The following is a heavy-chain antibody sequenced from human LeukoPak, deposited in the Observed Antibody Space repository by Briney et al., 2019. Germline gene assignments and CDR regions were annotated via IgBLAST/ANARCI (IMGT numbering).Heavy chain of an antibody. Sequence: GGSLRLSCAASGFTFSSYGMHWVRQAPGKGLEWVAFIRYDGSNKYYADSVKGRFTISKDSSKNTLYLQMNSLRAEDTAVYYCTRGGDLSTVAGALDHWGQGTLVTVSS. V-gene: IGHV3-30*02. CDR2: IRYDGSNK. CDR3: TRGGDLSTVAGALDH. D-gene: IGHD6-19*01. J-gene: IGHJ4*02. CDR1: GFTFSSYG.